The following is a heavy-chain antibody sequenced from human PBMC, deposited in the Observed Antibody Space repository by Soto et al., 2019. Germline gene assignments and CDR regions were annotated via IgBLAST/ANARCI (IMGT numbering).Heavy chain of an antibody. V-gene: IGHV3-23*01. CDR2: ITASGRNS. CDR3: AKLTAYYDFWSGSDFDY. D-gene: IGHD3-3*01. J-gene: IGHJ4*02. Sequence: SLRLSCEASGFTFNSYAMGWVRQAPGKGLEWVSSITASGRNSYYADSVKGRFTISRDQSKNTLFLQMSSLRAEDTALYYCAKLTAYYDFWSGSDFDYWGQGALVTVSS. CDR1: GFTFNSYA.